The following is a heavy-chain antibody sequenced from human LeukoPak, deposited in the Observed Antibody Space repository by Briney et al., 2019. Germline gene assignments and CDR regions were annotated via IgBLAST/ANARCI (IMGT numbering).Heavy chain of an antibody. Sequence: PSETLSLTCTVSGGSISSGSYYWSRIRQPAGKGLEWIGRIYTSGSTNYNPSLKSRVTISVDTSKNQFSLKLSSVTAADTAVYYCAREGGPWFDPWGQGTLVTVSS. V-gene: IGHV4-61*02. CDR3: AREGGPWFDP. J-gene: IGHJ5*02. D-gene: IGHD3-16*01. CDR2: IYTSGST. CDR1: GGSISSGSYY.